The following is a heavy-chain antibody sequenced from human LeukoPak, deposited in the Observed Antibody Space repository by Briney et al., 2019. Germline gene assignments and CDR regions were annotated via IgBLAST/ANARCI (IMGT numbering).Heavy chain of an antibody. CDR3: AKAKDILTGYCCDAFDI. CDR2: ISSSGSTI. D-gene: IGHD3-9*01. Sequence: GGSLRLSCAASGFTFSDYYMSWIRQAPGKGLEWVSYISSSGSTIYYADSVKGRFTISRDNAKNSLYLQMNSLRAEDTAVYYCAKAKDILTGYCCDAFDIWGQGTMVTVSS. V-gene: IGHV3-11*01. CDR1: GFTFSDYY. J-gene: IGHJ3*02.